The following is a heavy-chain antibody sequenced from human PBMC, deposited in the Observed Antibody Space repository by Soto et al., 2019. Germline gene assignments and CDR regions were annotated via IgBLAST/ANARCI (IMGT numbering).Heavy chain of an antibody. Sequence: SETLSLTCAVYGGSFSGYYWSWIRQPPGKGLEWIGEINHSGSTNYNPSLKSRVTISVDTSKNQFSLKLSSVTAADTAVYYCARGGTKYYYDSSGYQIGTPRGPDYYGMDVWGQGTTVTVSS. J-gene: IGHJ6*02. CDR2: INHSGST. V-gene: IGHV4-34*01. CDR3: ARGGTKYYYDSSGYQIGTPRGPDYYGMDV. D-gene: IGHD3-22*01. CDR1: GGSFSGYY.